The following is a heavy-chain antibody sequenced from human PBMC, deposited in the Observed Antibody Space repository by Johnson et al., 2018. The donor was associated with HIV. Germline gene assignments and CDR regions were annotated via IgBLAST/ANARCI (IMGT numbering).Heavy chain of an antibody. Sequence: VQLVESGGGVVQPGRSLRLSCAASGFTFSSYAMHWVRQAPGKGLEWVANIKQDASEKYSVDSVKGRFTISRDNAKSSLYLQMNSLRAEDTAVYYCARDLSRWELHPLSAFDIWGQGTMVTVSS. J-gene: IGHJ3*02. CDR2: IKQDASEK. CDR3: ARDLSRWELHPLSAFDI. CDR1: GFTFSSYA. D-gene: IGHD4-23*01. V-gene: IGHV3-7*01.